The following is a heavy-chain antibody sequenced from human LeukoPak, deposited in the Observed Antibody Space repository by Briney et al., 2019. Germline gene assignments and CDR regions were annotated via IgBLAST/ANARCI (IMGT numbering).Heavy chain of an antibody. CDR3: ARPITDYDSYGMDV. CDR2: INPNSGGT. Sequence: ASVKVSCKASGYTFTGYYMHWVRQAPGQGLEWMGWINPNSGGTNYAQKFQGRVTMTRDTSISTAYMELSRLRSDDTVVYYCARPITDYDSYGMDVWGQGTTVTVSS. D-gene: IGHD3-3*01. V-gene: IGHV1-2*02. J-gene: IGHJ6*02. CDR1: GYTFTGYY.